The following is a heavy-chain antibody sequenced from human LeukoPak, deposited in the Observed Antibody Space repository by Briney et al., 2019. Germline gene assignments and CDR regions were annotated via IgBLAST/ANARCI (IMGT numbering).Heavy chain of an antibody. Sequence: GASVKVSCKASGYTFTGYYIHWVRQAPGQGLEWMGIINPSGGSTSYAQKFQDRVTMTRDTSTSTVYMELSSLKSEDTAVYYCAREDVVLVDAVRYYYYGMDVWGQGTTVTVSS. CDR1: GYTFTGYY. V-gene: IGHV1-46*01. CDR3: AREDVVLVDAVRYYYYGMDV. J-gene: IGHJ6*02. CDR2: INPSGGST. D-gene: IGHD2-8*01.